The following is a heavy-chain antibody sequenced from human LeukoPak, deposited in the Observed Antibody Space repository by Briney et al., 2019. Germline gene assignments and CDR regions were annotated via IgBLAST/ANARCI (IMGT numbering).Heavy chain of an antibody. Sequence: PSQTLSLTCTVSGGSISSGSYYWSWIRQPAGKGLEWIGRIYTSGSTNYNPSLKSRVTISVDTSKNQFSLKLSSVTAADTAVYYCARGARAWIQLWLSSHDAFDIWGQGTMVTVSS. CDR2: IYTSGST. D-gene: IGHD5-18*01. CDR3: ARGARAWIQLWLSSHDAFDI. V-gene: IGHV4-61*02. J-gene: IGHJ3*02. CDR1: GGSISSGSYY.